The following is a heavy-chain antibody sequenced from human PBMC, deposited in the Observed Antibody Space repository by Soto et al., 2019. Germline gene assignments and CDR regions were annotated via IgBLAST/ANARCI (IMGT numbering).Heavy chain of an antibody. V-gene: IGHV4-59*01. CDR3: ARGGGYDSDFDY. CDR1: GDSISSYY. D-gene: IGHD5-12*01. J-gene: IGHJ4*02. CDR2: MSSSGKT. Sequence: SETLSLTCTVTGDSISSYYWSWIRQPPGKGLEWIGSMSSSGKTTYNPSLKSRVTISVDTSQSHFSLILNAVTVADTAFYYCARGGGYDSDFDYWGQGTLVTVSS.